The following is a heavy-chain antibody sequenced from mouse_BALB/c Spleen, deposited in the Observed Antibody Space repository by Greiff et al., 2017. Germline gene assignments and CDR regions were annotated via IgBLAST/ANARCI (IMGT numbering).Heavy chain of an antibody. V-gene: IGHV5-6-5*01. Sequence: EVNVVESGGGLVKPGGSLKLSCAASGFTFSSYAMSWVRQTPEKRLEWVASISSGGSTYYPDSVKGRFTISRDNARNILYLQMSSLRSEDTAMYYCARGGHDGYYGWFAYWGQGTLVTVSA. CDR2: ISSGGST. CDR1: GFTFSSYA. J-gene: IGHJ3*01. CDR3: ARGGHDGYYGWFAY. D-gene: IGHD2-3*01.